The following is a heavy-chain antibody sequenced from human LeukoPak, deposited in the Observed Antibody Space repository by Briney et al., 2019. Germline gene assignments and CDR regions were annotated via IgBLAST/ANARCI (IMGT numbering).Heavy chain of an antibody. CDR2: IYPGDSDT. V-gene: IGHV5-51*01. Sequence: GESLKISCKGSGYSFSNYWIGWVRQMPGKGLEWMGIIYPGDSDTRYSPSFQGQVTISADKSISTAYLQWSSLKASDTAMYYCATTRIAARLAAFDYWGQGTLVTVSS. CDR1: GYSFSNYW. J-gene: IGHJ4*02. CDR3: ATTRIAARLAAFDY. D-gene: IGHD6-6*01.